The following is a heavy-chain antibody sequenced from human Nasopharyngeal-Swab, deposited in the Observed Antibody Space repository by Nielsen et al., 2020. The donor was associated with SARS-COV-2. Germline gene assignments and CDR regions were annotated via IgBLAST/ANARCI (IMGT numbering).Heavy chain of an antibody. CDR3: ARTVRPAVRGAFDI. Sequence: SETLSLTCTVSGGSISSSSYYWGWIRQPPGKGLEWIGSIYYSGSTYYNPSLKSRVTISVDTSKNQFSLKLSSVTAADTAVYYCARTVRPAVRGAFDIWGRGTMVTVSS. J-gene: IGHJ3*02. V-gene: IGHV4-39*07. D-gene: IGHD2-2*01. CDR2: IYYSGST. CDR1: GGSISSSSYY.